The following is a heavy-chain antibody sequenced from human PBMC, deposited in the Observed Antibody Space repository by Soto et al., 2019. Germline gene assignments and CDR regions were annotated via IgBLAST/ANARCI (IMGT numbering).Heavy chain of an antibody. D-gene: IGHD3-22*01. V-gene: IGHV1-69*01. CDR3: ARFSVVITEDWFDP. CDR1: GGTFSSYA. CDR2: IIPIFGTA. J-gene: IGHJ5*02. Sequence: QVQLVQSGAEVKKPGSSVKVSCKAYGGTFSSYAISWVRQAPGQGLEWMGGIIPIFGTANYAQKFQGRVTITADESTSTAYMELSSLRSEDTAVYYCARFSVVITEDWFDPWGQGTLVTVSS.